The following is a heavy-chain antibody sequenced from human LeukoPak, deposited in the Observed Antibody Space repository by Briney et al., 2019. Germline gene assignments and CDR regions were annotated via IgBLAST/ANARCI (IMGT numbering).Heavy chain of an antibody. CDR2: IQYDGSKK. CDR1: GFTFSSNG. V-gene: IGHV3-30*02. J-gene: IGHJ3*02. D-gene: IGHD6-19*01. Sequence: PGGSLRLSCVASGFTFSSNGMHWVRQAPGKGLGWVTFIQYDGSKKYYADSVKGRFTISRDNSKNTLYVQMNSVRAEDTRVYYCAKEGSSGWYSIDAFDIWGQGTIVTVSS. CDR3: AKEGSSGWYSIDAFDI.